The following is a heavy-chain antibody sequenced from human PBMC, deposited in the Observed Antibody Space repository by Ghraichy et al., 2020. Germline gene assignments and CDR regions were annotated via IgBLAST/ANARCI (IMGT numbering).Heavy chain of an antibody. Sequence: GGSLRLSCVASGFPFSSHWLSWVRQAPGKGLEWVDNIKYDGSEKNYMDSLRGRFTISRDNAKNSLYLQINSLGAGDTAVYYCATYGSSSYYTFDYWGQGTLVTVSS. J-gene: IGHJ4*02. D-gene: IGHD3-10*01. V-gene: IGHV3-7*01. CDR3: ATYGSSSYYTFDY. CDR2: IKYDGSEK. CDR1: GFPFSSHW.